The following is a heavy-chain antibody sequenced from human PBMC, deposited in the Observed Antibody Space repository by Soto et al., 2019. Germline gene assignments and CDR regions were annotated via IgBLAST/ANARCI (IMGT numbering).Heavy chain of an antibody. J-gene: IGHJ4*02. CDR1: GGSISSGDYY. V-gene: IGHV4-30-4*01. D-gene: IGHD5-18*01. CDR2: IYYSGST. Sequence: PSETLSLTCTVSGGSISSGDYYWSWIRQPPGKGLEWIGYIYYSGSTYYNPSLKSRVTISVDTSKNQFSLKLSSVTAADTAVYYCARVDTAMALDYWGQGTLVTVSS. CDR3: ARVDTAMALDY.